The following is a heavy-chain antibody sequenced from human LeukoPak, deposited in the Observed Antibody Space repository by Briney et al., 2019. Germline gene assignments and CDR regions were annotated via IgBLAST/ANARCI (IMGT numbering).Heavy chain of an antibody. D-gene: IGHD2-8*01. J-gene: IGHJ4*02. CDR3: ARAGVRTYFDS. CDR2: SRGKANSYTT. Sequence: GGSLRLSCAVFGFTFSDYYMDWVRQAPGKGLEWVGRSRGKANSYTTEYAASVKGRFTISRDESKNSLYLQMDSLKTEDTALYYCARAGVRTYFDSWGQGTLVTVSS. CDR1: GFTFSDYY. V-gene: IGHV3-72*01.